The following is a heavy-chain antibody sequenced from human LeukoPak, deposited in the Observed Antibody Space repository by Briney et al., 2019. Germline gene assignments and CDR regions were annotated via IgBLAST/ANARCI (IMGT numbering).Heavy chain of an antibody. J-gene: IGHJ5*02. D-gene: IGHD3-10*01. Sequence: SETLSLTCTVSGGSISSSSYYWGWIRQPPGKGLEWIGSIYYSGSTNYNPSLKSRVTISVDTSKNQFSLKLSSVTAADTAVYYCASAGVIIASGWFDPWGQGTLVTVSS. CDR1: GGSISSSSYY. V-gene: IGHV4-39*07. CDR2: IYYSGST. CDR3: ASAGVIIASGWFDP.